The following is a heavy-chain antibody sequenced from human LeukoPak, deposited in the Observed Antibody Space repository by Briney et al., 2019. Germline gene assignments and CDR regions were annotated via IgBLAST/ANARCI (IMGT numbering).Heavy chain of an antibody. CDR2: ICSDASNR. CDR1: GFIFSHHR. CDR3: ARDAQRGFDYSNSLKN. J-gene: IGHJ4*01. Sequence: GGSLRLSCVASGFIFSHHRMHWVRQAPGKGLEWVAVICSDASNRFYADSVKGRFTISRDNSQNTVFLQMNSLRVKDTAIYFCARDAQRGFDYSNSLKNWGHGTLVTVSS. V-gene: IGHV3-33*01. D-gene: IGHD4-11*01.